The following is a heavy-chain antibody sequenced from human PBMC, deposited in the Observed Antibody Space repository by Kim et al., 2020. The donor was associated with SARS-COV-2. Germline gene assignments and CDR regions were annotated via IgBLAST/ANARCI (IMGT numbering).Heavy chain of an antibody. CDR3: ARPVVVAATRHDAFDI. D-gene: IGHD2-15*01. CDR2: IIPIFGTA. Sequence: SVKVSCTASGGTFSSYAISWVRQAPGQGLEWMGGIIPIFGTANYAQKFQGRVTITADESTSTAYMELSSLRSEDTAVYYCARPVVVAATRHDAFDIWGQGTMVTVSS. J-gene: IGHJ3*02. V-gene: IGHV1-69*13. CDR1: GGTFSSYA.